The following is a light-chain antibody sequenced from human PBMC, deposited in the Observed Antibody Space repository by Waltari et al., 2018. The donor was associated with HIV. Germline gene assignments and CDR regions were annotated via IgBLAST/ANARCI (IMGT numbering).Light chain of an antibody. CDR2: GAS. V-gene: IGKV3D-7*01. CDR1: QRIDSTF. CDR3: QQDYNLPGT. J-gene: IGKJ1*01. Sequence: EVVLTQSPATLSLSPGETATLSCRASQRIDSTFLSWYQQKPGQAPRLLIYGASTRVSGIPPRCSGSGSGTDFTLTISSLYPEDFAVYFCQQDYNLPGTFGQGTRVEIK.